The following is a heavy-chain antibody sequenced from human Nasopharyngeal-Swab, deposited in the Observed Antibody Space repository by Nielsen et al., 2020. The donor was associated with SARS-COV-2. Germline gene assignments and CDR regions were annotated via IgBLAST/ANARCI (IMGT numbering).Heavy chain of an antibody. CDR3: ATDLQNTGDWFDP. Sequence: ASVKVSCKVSGYTLTELSMQWVRQAPGKGLEWMGGFDPEDGETIYAQKFQGRVTMTEDTSTDTAYMELSSLRSEDTAVYYCATDLQNTGDWFDPWGQGTLVTVSS. D-gene: IGHD2/OR15-2a*01. J-gene: IGHJ5*02. CDR1: GYTLTELS. CDR2: FDPEDGET. V-gene: IGHV1-24*01.